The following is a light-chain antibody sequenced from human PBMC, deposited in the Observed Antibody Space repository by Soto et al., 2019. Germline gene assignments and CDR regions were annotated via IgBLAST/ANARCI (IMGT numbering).Light chain of an antibody. CDR2: EVS. CDR3: SSYTSTITVL. J-gene: IGLJ2*01. CDR1: SSDVGASKY. Sequence: QSALTQPASVSGSPGQSITISCTGTSSDVGASKYVSWYQQHPGKAPKLMIYEVSNRPSGVSNRFAGSKSGNTASLTISGLDAEDEDDYCCSSYTSTITVLFGGGTKLTVL. V-gene: IGLV2-14*01.